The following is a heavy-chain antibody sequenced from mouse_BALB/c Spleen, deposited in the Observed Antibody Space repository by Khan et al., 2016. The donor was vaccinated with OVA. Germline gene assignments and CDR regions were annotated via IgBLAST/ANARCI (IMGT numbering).Heavy chain of an antibody. Sequence: QMQLEESGPDLVAPSQSLSITCTVSGFSLTSNGVSWVRQPPGKSLEWLGVIWGDGSINYHSVLKSRLSISKDNSKSQVFLKLNSLHTDDTATYYCAKLRVFYFDYWGQGTTLTVSS. CDR1: GFSLTSNG. J-gene: IGHJ2*01. V-gene: IGHV2-3*01. CDR2: IWGDGSI. CDR3: AKLRVFYFDY.